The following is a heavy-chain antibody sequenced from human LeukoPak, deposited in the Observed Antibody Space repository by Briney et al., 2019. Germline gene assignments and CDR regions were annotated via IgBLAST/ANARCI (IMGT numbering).Heavy chain of an antibody. D-gene: IGHD4-17*01. CDR2: INSDGSST. CDR1: GFTFSSYW. CDR3: ARDLGYGDYAYSFDY. Sequence: GGSLRLSCAASGFTFSSYWMHWVRQAPGKGLVWVSRINSDGSSTSYADSVKGRFTISRDNAKNTLYLQMNSLRAEDTAVYYCARDLGYGDYAYSFDYWGQGTLVTVSS. V-gene: IGHV3-74*01. J-gene: IGHJ4*02.